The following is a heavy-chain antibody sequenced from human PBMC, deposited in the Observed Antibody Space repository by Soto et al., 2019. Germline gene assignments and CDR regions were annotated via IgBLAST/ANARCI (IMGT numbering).Heavy chain of an antibody. CDR2: IRSKANSYAT. D-gene: IGHD2-21*02. V-gene: IGHV3-73*01. Sequence: RLSCAASGFTFSGSAMHWVRQASGKGLEWVGRIRSKANSYATAYAASVKGRFTISRDDSKNTAYLQMNSLKTEDTAVYYCTRQWCGGDCYVVREDYYYGMDVWVQGTTVTVSS. J-gene: IGHJ6*02. CDR1: GFTFSGSA. CDR3: TRQWCGGDCYVVREDYYYGMDV.